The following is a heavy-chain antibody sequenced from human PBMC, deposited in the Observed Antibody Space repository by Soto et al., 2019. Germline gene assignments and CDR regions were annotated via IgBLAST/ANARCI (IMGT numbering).Heavy chain of an antibody. V-gene: IGHV4-59*01. Sequence: SETMSLTCTVSGGSISSYYWSWIRQPPGKGLEWIAYIHDSGNTNYNPSLKSRVTILLDTSTNQFSLKLSSVTAADTAVYYCARSYDISSLYFDSWGQGTLVTVSS. CDR3: ARSYDISSLYFDS. CDR1: GGSISSYY. CDR2: IHDSGNT. D-gene: IGHD3-16*01. J-gene: IGHJ4*02.